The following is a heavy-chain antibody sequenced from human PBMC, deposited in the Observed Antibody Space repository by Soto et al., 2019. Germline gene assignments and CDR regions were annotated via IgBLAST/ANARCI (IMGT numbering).Heavy chain of an antibody. D-gene: IGHD3-10*01. CDR2: IDNAGTDS. J-gene: IGHJ6*04. CDR3: DRGWFGPDV. CDR1: GFTLSGRS. Sequence: EVQLVESGGGLVQPGGSLRLSCVASGFTLSGRSMHWVRHAPGKGLVWVSGIDNAGTDSSYADSVKGRFTSSRDNAKKMLYLQMNSLGGEGTTVHYCDRGWFGPDVWGKGTKVTGSS. V-gene: IGHV3-74*01.